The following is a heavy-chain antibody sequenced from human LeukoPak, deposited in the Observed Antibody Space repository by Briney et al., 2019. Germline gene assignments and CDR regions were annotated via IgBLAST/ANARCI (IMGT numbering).Heavy chain of an antibody. CDR1: GFTFSSYA. CDR2: ISYDGSNK. Sequence: PGGSLRLSCAASGFTFSSYAMHWVRQAPGKGLEWVAVISYDGSNKYYADSVKGRFTISRDNSENTLYLQMNSLRAEDTAVYYCASPDYYDSSGYNWGQGTLVTVSS. CDR3: ASPDYYDSSGYN. J-gene: IGHJ4*02. D-gene: IGHD3-22*01. V-gene: IGHV3-30*04.